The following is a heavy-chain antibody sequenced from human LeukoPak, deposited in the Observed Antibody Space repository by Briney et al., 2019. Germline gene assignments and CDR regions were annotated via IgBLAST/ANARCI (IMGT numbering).Heavy chain of an antibody. CDR3: ARGYGDSTSGFDY. Sequence: PSETLSLTCTVSGGSIRSYYWNWIRQSPGKGLEWIGYIYHSGSTKYNPSLKSRVTISVDTSKSQFSLNLRSVTAADTAVYYCARGYGDSTSGFDYWGQGTLVIVSS. D-gene: IGHD4-17*01. CDR1: GGSIRSYY. CDR2: IYHSGST. J-gene: IGHJ4*02. V-gene: IGHV4-59*01.